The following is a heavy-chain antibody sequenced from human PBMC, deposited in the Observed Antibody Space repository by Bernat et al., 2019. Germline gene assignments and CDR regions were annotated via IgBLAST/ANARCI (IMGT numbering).Heavy chain of an antibody. D-gene: IGHD6-19*01. CDR3: ARDFPGIAGAGTLCY. CDR1: GFTFSSYA. CDR2: ISYDGSNK. V-gene: IGHV3-30-3*01. Sequence: QVQLVESGGGVVQPGRSLRLSCAASGFTFSSYAMHWVRQAPGKGLEWVAVISYDGSNKYYADSVKGRFTISRDNSKNTLYLQMNSLRAEDTAVYYCARDFPGIAGAGTLCYWGQGTLVTVSS. J-gene: IGHJ4*02.